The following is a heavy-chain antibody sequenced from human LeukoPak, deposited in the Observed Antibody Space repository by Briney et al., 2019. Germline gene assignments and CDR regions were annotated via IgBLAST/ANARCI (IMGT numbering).Heavy chain of an antibody. CDR3: ARSYTSGWSRGFDH. CDR2: ISYDGSNK. V-gene: IGHV3-30-3*01. CDR1: GFTFSNYT. D-gene: IGHD6-19*01. Sequence: GGSLRLSCAASGFTFSNYTVHWVRQAPGKGLEWVAVISYDGSNKYYADSVKGRFTISRDNSKNTLYLQMNSLRVEDTAVYYCARSYTSGWSRGFDHWGQGTLVSVSS. J-gene: IGHJ5*02.